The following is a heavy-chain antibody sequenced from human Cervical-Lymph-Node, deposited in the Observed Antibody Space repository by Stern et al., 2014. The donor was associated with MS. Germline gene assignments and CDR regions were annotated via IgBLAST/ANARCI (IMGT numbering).Heavy chain of an antibody. D-gene: IGHD6-13*01. J-gene: IGHJ4*02. V-gene: IGHV3-23*04. CDR3: AKDHRIAAPGSTPFDS. CDR2: ISASGRGT. Sequence: VPLVESGGGVEPPGGSLRLSCAASGFTFSSYAMNWVRQAPGKGLIWGSSISASGRGTYYTDSVKGRFTISRDNSKKTLYLLMNSLRADDTALYYCAKDHRIAAPGSTPFDSWGPGTLVTVSS. CDR1: GFTFSSYA.